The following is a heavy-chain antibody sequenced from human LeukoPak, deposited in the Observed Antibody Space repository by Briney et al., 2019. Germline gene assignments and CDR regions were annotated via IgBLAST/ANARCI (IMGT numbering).Heavy chain of an antibody. J-gene: IGHJ4*02. V-gene: IGHV3-11*03. Sequence: PGGSLRLSCAASGFRFSDYYMSWIRQAPGQGLEWVSYSSSSSSYTNYADSVKGRFTISRDNAKNSLYLQMNSLRAEDTAVYYCARYLNDYGGGLGPTPDYWGQGTLVTVSS. D-gene: IGHD4-23*01. CDR1: GFRFSDYY. CDR3: ARYLNDYGGGLGPTPDY. CDR2: SSSSSSYT.